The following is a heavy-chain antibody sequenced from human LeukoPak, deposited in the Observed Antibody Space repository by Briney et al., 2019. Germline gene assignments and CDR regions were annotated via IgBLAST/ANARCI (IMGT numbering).Heavy chain of an antibody. J-gene: IGHJ6*02. Sequence: KPGGSLRLSCAASGFTFSDYNMNWVRQAPGKGLEWVLYITNGGSTIHHADSVKGRFTISRDNAKKTLYLQMNSLRAEDTAVYYCARSIGLTGGGVDVWGQGTTVTVSS. D-gene: IGHD3-9*01. CDR3: ARSIGLTGGGVDV. CDR2: ITNGGSTI. V-gene: IGHV3-11*01. CDR1: GFTFSDYN.